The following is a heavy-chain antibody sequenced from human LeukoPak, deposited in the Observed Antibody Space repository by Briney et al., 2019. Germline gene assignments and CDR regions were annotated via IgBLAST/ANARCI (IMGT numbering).Heavy chain of an antibody. CDR1: GYTFTGYY. CDR2: INPNSGGT. D-gene: IGHD3-10*01. V-gene: IGHV1-2*02. J-gene: IGHJ3*02. Sequence: GASVKVSCKASGYTFTGYYMHWVRQAPGQGLEWMGWINPNSGGTNYAQKFQGRVTMTRDTSISTAYMELSRLRSDDTAVYYCARQRFRVFLRMKKTHAFDIWGQGTMVTVSS. CDR3: ARQRFRVFLRMKKTHAFDI.